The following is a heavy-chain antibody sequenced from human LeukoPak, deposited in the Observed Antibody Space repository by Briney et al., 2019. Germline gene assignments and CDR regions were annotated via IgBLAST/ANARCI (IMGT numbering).Heavy chain of an antibody. J-gene: IGHJ6*03. CDR2: IYYSGNT. CDR3: ARGINYYYYMDV. CDR1: GGSIFSSNSY. D-gene: IGHD3-3*02. Sequence: SETLSLTCTVSGGSIFSSNSYWGWIRQPPGKGLEWIGSIYYSGNTYYNASLKSRVTISVDTSKNQFSLKLSSVTAADTAVYYCARGINYYYYMDVWGKGTTVTISS. V-gene: IGHV4-39*07.